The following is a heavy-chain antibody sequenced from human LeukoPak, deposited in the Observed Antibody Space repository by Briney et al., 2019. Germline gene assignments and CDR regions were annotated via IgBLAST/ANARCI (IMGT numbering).Heavy chain of an antibody. CDR3: AREAGSGSYHRNNYYFDY. D-gene: IGHD1-26*01. V-gene: IGHV1-69*05. J-gene: IGHJ4*02. CDR1: GGTFSSYA. Sequence: ASVKVSCKASGGTFSSYAISWVLQAPGQGLEWMGRIIPIFGTANYAQKFQGRVTITTDESTSTAYMELSSLRSEDTAVYYCAREAGSGSYHRNNYYFDYWGQGTLVTVSS. CDR2: IIPIFGTA.